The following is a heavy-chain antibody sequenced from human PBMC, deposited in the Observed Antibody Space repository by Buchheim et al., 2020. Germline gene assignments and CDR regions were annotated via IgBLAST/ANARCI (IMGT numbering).Heavy chain of an antibody. CDR3: ARLLGYCSGGSCYSYGMDV. J-gene: IGHJ6*02. D-gene: IGHD2-15*01. CDR2: ISSSSSYI. V-gene: IGHV3-21*01. Sequence: EVQLVESGGDLVKPGGSLRLSCAASGFTFSSYSMNWVRQAPGKGLEWVSSISSSSSYIYYADSVKGRFTISRDNAKQSLYLQMNSLRAEDTAVYYCARLLGYCSGGSCYSYGMDVWGQGTT. CDR1: GFTFSSYS.